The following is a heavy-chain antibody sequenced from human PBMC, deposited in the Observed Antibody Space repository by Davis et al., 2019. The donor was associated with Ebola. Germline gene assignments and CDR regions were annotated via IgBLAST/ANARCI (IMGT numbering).Heavy chain of an antibody. D-gene: IGHD1-26*01. Sequence: ASVKVSCKASGYTLVSYYAHWVRQAPGQGLEWMGIINPSGGTTSYAQKFQGRVTMTRDTSTSTVYMELSSLRSEDTAVYYCASTRYSGSYRDYWGQGTLVTVSS. CDR1: GYTLVSYY. J-gene: IGHJ4*02. V-gene: IGHV1-46*01. CDR2: INPSGGTT. CDR3: ASTRYSGSYRDY.